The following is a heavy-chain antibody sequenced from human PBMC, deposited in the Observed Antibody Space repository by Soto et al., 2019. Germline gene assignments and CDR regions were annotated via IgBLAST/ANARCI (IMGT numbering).Heavy chain of an antibody. Sequence: PSETLSLTCTVSGGSISSGDYYWSWIRQPPGKGLEWIGYIYYSGSTYYNPSLKSRVTISVDTSKNQFSLKLSSVTAADTAVYYCARIYGDYFGIDYWGQGTLVTVSS. CDR2: IYYSGST. CDR3: ARIYGDYFGIDY. V-gene: IGHV4-30-4*01. D-gene: IGHD4-17*01. J-gene: IGHJ4*02. CDR1: GGSISSGDYY.